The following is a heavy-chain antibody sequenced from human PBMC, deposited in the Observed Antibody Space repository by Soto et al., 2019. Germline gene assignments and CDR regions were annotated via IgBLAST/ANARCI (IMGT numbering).Heavy chain of an antibody. D-gene: IGHD4-17*01. Sequence: EVQLVESGGGLVKPGGSLTLSCAASGITFSKAWTNWVRQSPGKGLEWVGRIKSRSDGGTTAYAAPVKGRFTISRDDSKDTLWLQMNSLKTEDTAVYYCTTNFYSDHGMDVWGQGTTVTVSS. V-gene: IGHV3-15*01. CDR2: IKSRSDGGTT. J-gene: IGHJ6*02. CDR1: GITFSKAW. CDR3: TTNFYSDHGMDV.